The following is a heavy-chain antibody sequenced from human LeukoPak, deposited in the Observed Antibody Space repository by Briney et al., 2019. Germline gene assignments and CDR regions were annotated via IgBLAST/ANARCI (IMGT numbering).Heavy chain of an antibody. J-gene: IGHJ4*02. Sequence: GGSLGLSCAASGFTFRNYVIRWVRQAPGKGLEWVAVTSSDLNVKLYADSVKGRFTISRDNPRSTLYLQMNSLRPEDTAIYYCAREGYYGSGSPPSLYFDYWGQGTLVTVSS. CDR1: GFTFRNYV. D-gene: IGHD3-10*01. CDR3: AREGYYGSGSPPSLYFDY. CDR2: TSSDLNVK. V-gene: IGHV3-30-3*01.